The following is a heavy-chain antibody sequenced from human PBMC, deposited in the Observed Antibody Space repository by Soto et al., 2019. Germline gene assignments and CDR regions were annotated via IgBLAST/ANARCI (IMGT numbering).Heavy chain of an antibody. J-gene: IGHJ4*02. CDR1: GYTLTELS. V-gene: IGHV1-24*01. CDR3: ARDSYYDSSGPYDY. CDR2: FDPEDGET. Sequence: GASVKVSCKVSGYTLTELSMHWVRQAPGKGLEWMGGFDPEDGETIYAQKFRGRVTMTEDTSTDTAYMELRSLRSDDTAVYYCARDSYYDSSGPYDYWGQGTLVTVSS. D-gene: IGHD3-22*01.